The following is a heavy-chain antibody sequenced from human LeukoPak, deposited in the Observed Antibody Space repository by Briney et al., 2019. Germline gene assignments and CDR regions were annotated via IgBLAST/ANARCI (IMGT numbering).Heavy chain of an antibody. J-gene: IGHJ4*02. Sequence: ASVKVSCKASGYTFTSYYMHWVRQAPGQGLEWMGIINPSGGSTSYARKFQGRVTMTRDMSTSTVYMELSSLRSEDTAVYYCARDGGYNEVPDYWGQGTLVTVSS. CDR2: INPSGGST. D-gene: IGHD5-24*01. CDR3: ARDGGYNEVPDY. CDR1: GYTFTSYY. V-gene: IGHV1-46*01.